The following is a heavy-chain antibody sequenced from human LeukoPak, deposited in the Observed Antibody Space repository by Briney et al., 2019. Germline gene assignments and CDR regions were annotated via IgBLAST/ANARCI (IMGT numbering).Heavy chain of an antibody. CDR3: ARDRGGDSSGSSDLGY. Sequence: PSETLSLTCTVSGGSISSYYWSWIRQPPGKGLEWIGYIYYSGSTNYNPSLKSRVTISVDTSNNQFSLKLSSVTAADAAVYYCARDRGGDSSGSSDLGYWGQGTLVTVSS. D-gene: IGHD6-19*01. V-gene: IGHV4-59*01. J-gene: IGHJ4*02. CDR1: GGSISSYY. CDR2: IYYSGST.